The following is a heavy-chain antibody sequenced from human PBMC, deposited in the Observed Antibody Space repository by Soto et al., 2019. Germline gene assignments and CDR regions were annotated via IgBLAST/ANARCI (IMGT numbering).Heavy chain of an antibody. Sequence: SETQSLTCAVYGGYFSGYYWSWIRQPPGKGLEWIGEINHSGSTNYNPSLKSRVTISVDTSKNQFSLKLSSVTAADTAVYYCATAIYSSSWYWKYYYYGMDVWGQGTTVTVSS. CDR2: INHSGST. J-gene: IGHJ6*02. D-gene: IGHD6-13*01. CDR1: GGYFSGYY. V-gene: IGHV4-34*01. CDR3: ATAIYSSSWYWKYYYYGMDV.